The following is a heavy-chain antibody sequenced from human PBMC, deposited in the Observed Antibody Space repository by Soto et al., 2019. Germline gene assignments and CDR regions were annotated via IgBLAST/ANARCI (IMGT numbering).Heavy chain of an antibody. CDR3: ARHAGSLGY. V-gene: IGHV4-59*08. CDR2: VYYSGSA. J-gene: IGHJ4*02. D-gene: IGHD2-2*03. CDR1: GSSITNYQ. Sequence: QVPLQESGPGLVKPSETLSLTCTISGSSITNYQWSWIRQPPGKGLEWIGHVYYSGSANYNPTLKSRVTISIDTSKSQCSLSLGSVNAADIAVYFCARHAGSLGYWGQGALVTVSS.